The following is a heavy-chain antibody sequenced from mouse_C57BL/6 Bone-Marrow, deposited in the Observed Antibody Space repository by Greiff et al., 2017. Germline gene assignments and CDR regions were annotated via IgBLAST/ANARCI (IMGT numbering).Heavy chain of an antibody. J-gene: IGHJ1*03. CDR3: ARLIYYDYDGGYFDV. CDR1: GFTFSDYG. D-gene: IGHD2-4*01. Sequence: EVMLVESGGGLVQPGGSLKLSCAASGFTFSDYGMAWVRQAPRKGPAWVAFISNLAYSIYYADTVTGRFTISRENAKNTLYLEMSSLRSEDTAMYYCARLIYYDYDGGYFDVWGTGTTVTVSS. CDR2: ISNLAYSI. V-gene: IGHV5-15*04.